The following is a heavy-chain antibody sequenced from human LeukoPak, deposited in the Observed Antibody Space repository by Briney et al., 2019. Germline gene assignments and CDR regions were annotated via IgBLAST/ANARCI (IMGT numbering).Heavy chain of an antibody. J-gene: IGHJ4*02. CDR3: AKGIGYCSGGSCYFDY. CDR2: ISYDGSNK. CDR1: GFSFSSYG. D-gene: IGHD2-15*01. Sequence: GRSLRLSCAASGFSFSSYGMHWVRQAPGKGLEWVAVISYDGSNKDFADSLKGRFTISRDNSKSTLYLQMNSLRAEDTAIYYCAKGIGYCSGGSCYFDYWGQGTLVTVSS. V-gene: IGHV3-30*18.